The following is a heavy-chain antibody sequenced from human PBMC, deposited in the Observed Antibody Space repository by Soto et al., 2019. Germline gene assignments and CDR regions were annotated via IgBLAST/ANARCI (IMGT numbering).Heavy chain of an antibody. CDR1: GDSVSSNSVA. Sequence: SQTLSLTCAISGDSVSSNSVAWNCIRQSPSRGLEWLGRTYYKSKWYNDYAVSVKSRITINPDTSKNQFSLQLNSVTPEDTAVYYCARDTPAKGSYFDYWGQGTLVTVSS. V-gene: IGHV6-1*01. D-gene: IGHD1-26*01. CDR3: ARDTPAKGSYFDY. J-gene: IGHJ4*02. CDR2: TYYKSKWYN.